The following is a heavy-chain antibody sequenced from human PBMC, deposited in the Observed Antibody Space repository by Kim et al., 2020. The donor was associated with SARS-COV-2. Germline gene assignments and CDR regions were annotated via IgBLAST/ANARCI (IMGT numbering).Heavy chain of an antibody. CDR1: GFTFSSYG. CDR3: AKGYYYDSSGIDY. CDR2: ISYDGSNK. D-gene: IGHD3-22*01. J-gene: IGHJ4*02. Sequence: GGSLRLSCEASGFTFSSYGMHWVRQAPGKGLEWVAVISYDGSNKYYEDSVKGRFTISRDNSKNTLYLQMNSLRAEDTAVYYCAKGYYYDSSGIDYWGQGTLVTVSS. V-gene: IGHV3-30*18.